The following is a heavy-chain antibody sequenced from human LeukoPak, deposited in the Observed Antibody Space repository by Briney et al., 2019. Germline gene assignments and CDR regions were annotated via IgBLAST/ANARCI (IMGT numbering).Heavy chain of an antibody. J-gene: IGHJ3*02. CDR1: GYSFTSYW. Sequence: GESLKISCKGSGYSFTSYWIGWVLQMPGKGLEWMVIIYPGDSDTRCSPSFQGQVTISAAKSISTAYLQWSSLKASDTAMYYCARHLYGSGSQWDAFDIWGQGTMVTVSS. CDR2: IYPGDSDT. D-gene: IGHD3-10*01. V-gene: IGHV5-51*01. CDR3: ARHLYGSGSQWDAFDI.